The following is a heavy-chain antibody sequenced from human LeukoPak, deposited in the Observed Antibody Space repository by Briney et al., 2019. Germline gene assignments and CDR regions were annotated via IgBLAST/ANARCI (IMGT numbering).Heavy chain of an antibody. V-gene: IGHV1-69*13. CDR2: IIPIFGTA. CDR3: ARSSYYYGSGSYYNAYYMDV. CDR1: GGTFSSYA. J-gene: IGHJ6*03. D-gene: IGHD3-10*01. Sequence: SVKVSCKASGGTFSSYAISWVRQAPGQGLEWMGGIIPIFGTANYAQKFQGRVTITADESTSTAYMELRSLRSDDTAVYYCARSSYYYGSGSYYNAYYMDVWGKGTTVTISS.